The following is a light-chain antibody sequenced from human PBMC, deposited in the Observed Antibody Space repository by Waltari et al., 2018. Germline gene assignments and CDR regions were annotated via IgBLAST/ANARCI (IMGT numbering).Light chain of an antibody. CDR2: LGS. CDR1: QSLLHSNGYNY. J-gene: IGKJ1*01. CDR3: MQDLQSPWT. Sequence: DIVMTQSPLSLPVTPGEPASISCRSSQSLLHSNGYNYLDWYLQKPGQSPQLLISLGSSRAAGVPDRFSGSGSGTDFTLKISRVEAEDVGVYYCMQDLQSPWTFGQGTKVEIK. V-gene: IGKV2-28*01.